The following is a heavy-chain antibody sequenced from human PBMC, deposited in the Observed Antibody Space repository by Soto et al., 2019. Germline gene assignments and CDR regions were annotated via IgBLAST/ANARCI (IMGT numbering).Heavy chain of an antibody. CDR1: GDSISNFHW. CDR3: ATDGGEWIPSGAGWFDP. D-gene: IGHD3-10*01. V-gene: IGHV4-4*02. CDR2: IFHSGST. J-gene: IGHJ5*02. Sequence: VQLHESGPGLVKASGTLSLTCTVSGDSISNFHWWTWLRQPPGRGLEWIGEIFHSGSTTYNPSRKRGVAIEGDESVNHPSPYLNSVAAADTAVYYFATDGGEWIPSGAGWFDPWGPGILVIVSS.